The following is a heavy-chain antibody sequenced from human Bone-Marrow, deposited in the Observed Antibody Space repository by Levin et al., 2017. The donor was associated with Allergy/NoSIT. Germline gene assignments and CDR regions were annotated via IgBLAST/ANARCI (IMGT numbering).Heavy chain of an antibody. J-gene: IGHJ6*02. CDR1: GFTFSSYA. D-gene: IGHD4-11*01. CDR2: ISSDGSVK. Sequence: GGSLRLSCAASGFTFSSYAIHWVRQAPGKGLEWVALISSDGSVKYYPDPVKGRFTISRDNSKNTLYLQVNSLRAEDTAVYYCARDRSADSYYYYPMDVWGQGTTVTVSS. CDR3: ARDRSADSYYYYPMDV. V-gene: IGHV3-30-3*01.